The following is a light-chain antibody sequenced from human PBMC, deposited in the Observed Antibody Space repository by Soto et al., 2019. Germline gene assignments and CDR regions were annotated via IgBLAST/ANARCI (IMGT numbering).Light chain of an antibody. CDR1: QSVSSGY. Sequence: EIVLTQSPGTLSLSPGERATLSCRASQSVSSGYLAWYQQKPGQAPRLLIYGASSRATGIPDRFSGSGSGTDFTLTISRLEPEDVAVCYCQQYGSSRPFGGGTKVEIK. CDR2: GAS. J-gene: IGKJ4*01. CDR3: QQYGSSRP. V-gene: IGKV3-20*01.